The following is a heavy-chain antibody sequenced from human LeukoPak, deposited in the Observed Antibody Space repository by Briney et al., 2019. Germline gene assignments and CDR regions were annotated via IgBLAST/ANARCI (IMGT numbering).Heavy chain of an antibody. Sequence: SETLSLTCTVSGGSISSGSYYWSWIRQPAGKGLEWIGRIYTSGSTNYNPSLKSRVTISVDTSKNQFSLKLSSVTAADTAVYYCASSYHYSSGWYWRGDHHWFDPWGQGTLVTVSS. CDR3: ASSYHYSSGWYWRGDHHWFDP. D-gene: IGHD6-19*01. J-gene: IGHJ5*02. CDR2: IYTSGST. V-gene: IGHV4-61*02. CDR1: GGSISSGSYY.